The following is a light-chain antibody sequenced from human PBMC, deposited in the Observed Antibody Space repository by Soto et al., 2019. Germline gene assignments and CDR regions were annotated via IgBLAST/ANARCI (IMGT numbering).Light chain of an antibody. J-gene: IGKJ1*01. CDR3: MQGTHWPPT. CDR2: KIS. CDR1: QSLINSDGNTY. Sequence: DVVMTQSPLSLSVTLGQPASISCRSSQSLINSDGNTYLNWFQQRPGQSPRRLISKISDRDSGVPDRFSGSGSGTDFTLKISRVEAEDVGVYYCMQGTHWPPTFGQGTKVEI. V-gene: IGKV2-30*01.